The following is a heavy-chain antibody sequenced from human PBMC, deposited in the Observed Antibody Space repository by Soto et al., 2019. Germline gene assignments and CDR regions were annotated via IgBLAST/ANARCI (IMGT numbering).Heavy chain of an antibody. CDR3: TTVGRSTRIMITFGGVTSYYFDY. CDR1: GFTFSNAW. J-gene: IGHJ4*02. CDR2: IKSKTDGGTT. Sequence: GGSLRLSCAASGFTFSNAWMSWVRQAPGKGLEWVGRIKSKTDGGTTDYAAPVKGRFTISRDDSKNTLYLQMNSLKTEDTAVYYCTTVGRSTRIMITFGGVTSYYFDYWGQGTLVTVSS. V-gene: IGHV3-15*01. D-gene: IGHD3-16*01.